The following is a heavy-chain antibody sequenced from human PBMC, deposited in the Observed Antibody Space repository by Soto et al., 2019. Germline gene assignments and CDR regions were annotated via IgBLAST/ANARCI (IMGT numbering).Heavy chain of an antibody. CDR1: GLSLTTSGVG. Sequence: GPTLVNPTQTLTLTCTFSGLSLTTSGVGVGWIRQPPGKALEWLAVIYWDDDKRYSPSLQSRLTITRDTSRNQAVLTLANMDPVDTATYYCAHRYYYDSGMDYWGQGTLVTVSS. V-gene: IGHV2-5*02. CDR3: AHRYYYDSGMDY. D-gene: IGHD3-22*01. CDR2: IYWDDDK. J-gene: IGHJ4*02.